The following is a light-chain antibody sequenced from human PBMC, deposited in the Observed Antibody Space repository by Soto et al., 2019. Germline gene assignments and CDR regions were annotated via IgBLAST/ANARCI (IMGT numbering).Light chain of an antibody. CDR1: SSDVGGYNY. V-gene: IGLV2-14*03. J-gene: IGLJ1*01. CDR2: DVS. CDR3: SSYRNSNTLRYV. Sequence: QSVLTQPASVSGSPGQSITISCTGTSSDVGGYNYVSWYQQHPGKAPKLMIYDVSNRPSGVSTRFSGSKSGNTASLTISGLQAADEADYYCSSYRNSNTLRYVFGTGTKLTVL.